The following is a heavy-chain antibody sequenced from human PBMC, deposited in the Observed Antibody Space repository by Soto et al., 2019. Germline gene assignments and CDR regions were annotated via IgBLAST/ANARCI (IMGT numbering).Heavy chain of an antibody. V-gene: IGHV3-23*01. CDR1: GFTFSSYA. CDR3: ARQYYFDTSGSFDY. J-gene: IGHJ4*02. D-gene: IGHD3-22*01. CDR2: ISGSGGST. Sequence: GGSLRLSCAASGFTFSSYAMSWVRQAPGKGLEWVSAISGSGGSTYYADSVKGRFTISRDNSKNTLYLQMNSLRAEDTAVYYCARQYYFDTSGSFDYWGQGTLVTVSS.